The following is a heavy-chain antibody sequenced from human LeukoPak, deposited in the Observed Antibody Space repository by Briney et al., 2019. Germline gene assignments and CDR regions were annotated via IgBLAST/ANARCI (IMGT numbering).Heavy chain of an antibody. Sequence: GASVKVSCKASGYTFTSYGISWVRQAPGQGLEWMGWISAYDGNTNYAQKLQGRVTMTTDTSTSTAYMELRSLRSDDTAVYYCARVFSSSWYLEAIDYWGQGTLVTVFS. CDR2: ISAYDGNT. CDR3: ARVFSSSWYLEAIDY. V-gene: IGHV1-18*01. D-gene: IGHD6-13*01. CDR1: GYTFTSYG. J-gene: IGHJ4*02.